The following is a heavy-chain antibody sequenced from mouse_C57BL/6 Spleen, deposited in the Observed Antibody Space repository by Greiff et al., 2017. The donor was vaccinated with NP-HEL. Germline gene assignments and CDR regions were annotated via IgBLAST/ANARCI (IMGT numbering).Heavy chain of an antibody. CDR2: INPSNGGT. V-gene: IGHV1-53*01. D-gene: IGHD2-3*01. CDR3: ARSGYSWFAY. Sequence: QVQLQQPGAELVKPGASVKLSCKASGYTFTSYGMHWVKQRPGQGLEWIGKINPSNGGTNYNEKFKSKATLTVDKSSSTAYMQLSSLTSEDSAVYYFARSGYSWFAYRGQGTLVTVSA. CDR1: GYTFTSYG. J-gene: IGHJ3*01.